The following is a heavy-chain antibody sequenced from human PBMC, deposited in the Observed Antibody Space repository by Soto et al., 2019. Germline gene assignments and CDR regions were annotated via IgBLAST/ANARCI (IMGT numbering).Heavy chain of an antibody. Sequence: GSLRLSGATSGFTFSNAWLSWVRQAPGKGLEWVVRIKSKTDGGTTDYTAPVKGRFTISRDDSKNTLYLQMNSLKIEDTAVYYCTTGSTSTKNYWGQGTLVTVSS. CDR2: IKSKTDGGTT. D-gene: IGHD6-6*01. V-gene: IGHV3-15*01. J-gene: IGHJ4*02. CDR3: TTGSTSTKNY. CDR1: GFTFSNAW.